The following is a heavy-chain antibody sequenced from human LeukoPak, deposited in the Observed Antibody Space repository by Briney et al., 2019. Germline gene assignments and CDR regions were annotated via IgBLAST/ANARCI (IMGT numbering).Heavy chain of an antibody. CDR3: AKDGIAAAGTGY. Sequence: PGGSLRLSCAASGFTFSSYWMNWARQAPGKGLEWVASINHNGNVNYYVDSVKGRFTISRDNAKNSLYLQMSNLRAEDTAVYYCAKDGIAAAGTGYWGQGTLVTVSS. CDR2: INHNGNVN. J-gene: IGHJ4*02. CDR1: GFTFSSYW. D-gene: IGHD6-13*01. V-gene: IGHV3-7*03.